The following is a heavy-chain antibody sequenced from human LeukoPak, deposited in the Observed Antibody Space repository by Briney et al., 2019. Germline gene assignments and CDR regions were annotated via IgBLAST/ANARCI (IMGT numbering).Heavy chain of an antibody. J-gene: IGHJ4*02. Sequence: KASETLSLTCTVSGGSISSYYWSWIRQPPGKGLEWIGYIYYSRSTNYNPSLKSRVTISVDTSKNQFSLKLSSVTAADTAVYYCARGSPYYYGSGSYYPHYWGQGTLVTVSS. CDR3: ARGSPYYYGSGSYYPHY. CDR2: IYYSRST. CDR1: GGSISSYY. V-gene: IGHV4-59*01. D-gene: IGHD3-10*01.